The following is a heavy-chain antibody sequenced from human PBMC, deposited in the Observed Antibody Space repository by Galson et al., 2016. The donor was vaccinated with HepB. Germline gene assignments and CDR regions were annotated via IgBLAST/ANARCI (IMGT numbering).Heavy chain of an antibody. CDR3: ATPLVPGSAS. D-gene: IGHD1-1*01. CDR1: GNTFTDY. V-gene: IGHV1-2*06. J-gene: IGHJ5*02. Sequence: SVKVSCKASGNTFTDYVSWVRQAPGQGLEWMGRINTNSGGTNYALAFHGRITMTRDTATRTIYMELRTLRTDDQAVVYCATPLVPGSASWGQGTLVVVSS. CDR2: INTNSGGT.